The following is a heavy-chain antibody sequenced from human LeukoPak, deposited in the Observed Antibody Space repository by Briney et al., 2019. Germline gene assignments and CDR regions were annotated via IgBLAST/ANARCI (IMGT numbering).Heavy chain of an antibody. CDR2: IYYSGST. J-gene: IGHJ4*02. Sequence: SETLSLTCTVSGGSISSYYWSWIRQPPGKGLEWIGYIYYSGSTNYNPSLKSRVTISVDTSKNQFSLKLSSVTAADTAVYYCARDRHNSAGLDYWGQGTLVTVSS. CDR3: ARDRHNSAGLDY. V-gene: IGHV4-59*01. CDR1: GGSISSYY. D-gene: IGHD4-23*01.